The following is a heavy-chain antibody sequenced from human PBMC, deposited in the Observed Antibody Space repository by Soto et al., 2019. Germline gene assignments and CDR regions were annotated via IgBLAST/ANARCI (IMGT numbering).Heavy chain of an antibody. CDR1: GGTFSSYA. V-gene: IGHV1-69*01. J-gene: IGHJ4*02. Sequence: QVQLVQPGAEVKKPGSSVKVSCKASGGTFSSYAISWVRQAPGQGLEWMGGIIPIFGTANYEQKFQGRVTITADESTSTAYMELGSLRSEDTAVYYCARACAEYDYDSSGYTLHYWGEGTLVAVSS. CDR2: IIPIFGTA. D-gene: IGHD3-22*01. CDR3: ARACAEYDYDSSGYTLHY.